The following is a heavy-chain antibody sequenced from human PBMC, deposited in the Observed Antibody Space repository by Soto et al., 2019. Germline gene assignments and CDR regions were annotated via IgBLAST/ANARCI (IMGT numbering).Heavy chain of an antibody. Sequence: VGSLRLSCAASGFTFSSYAMSWVRQAPGKGLEWVSAISGSGSSTYYADSVKGRFTISRDNSKNTLYLQMNSLRAEDTAVYYCAKDRPVGATTSFYFDYWGQGTLVTVSS. CDR2: ISGSGSST. J-gene: IGHJ4*02. D-gene: IGHD1-26*01. V-gene: IGHV3-23*01. CDR3: AKDRPVGATTSFYFDY. CDR1: GFTFSSYA.